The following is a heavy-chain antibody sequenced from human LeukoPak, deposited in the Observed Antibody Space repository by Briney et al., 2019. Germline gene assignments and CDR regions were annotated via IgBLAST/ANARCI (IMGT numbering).Heavy chain of an antibody. CDR3: ARSYPDGSGTPFDY. D-gene: IGHD6-13*01. CDR2: IIPILGIA. Sequence: SVKVSCKASGGTFSSYAISWVRQAPGQGLEWMGRIIPILGIANYAQKFQGRVTITADESTSTAYMELSSLRSEDTAVYYCARSYPDGSGTPFDYWGQGTLVTVSS. CDR1: GGTFSSYA. J-gene: IGHJ4*02. V-gene: IGHV1-69*04.